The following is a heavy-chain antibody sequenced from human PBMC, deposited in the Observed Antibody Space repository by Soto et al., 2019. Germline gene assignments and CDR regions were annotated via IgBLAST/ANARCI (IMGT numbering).Heavy chain of an antibody. CDR3: ARDNIVSKGYGMDV. CDR1: GASISNAY. CDR2: IHSSGTF. J-gene: IGHJ6*02. Sequence: QVQLQESGPGLVKPSETLSLTCTVSGASISNAYWSWIRQAAGKRLEWIGRIHSSGTFNYNPSLKSRGSISRDTSKNQLSLKLSSVTAADTAVYYCARDNIVSKGYGMDVWGQGTTVTVSS. D-gene: IGHD3-16*02. V-gene: IGHV4-4*07.